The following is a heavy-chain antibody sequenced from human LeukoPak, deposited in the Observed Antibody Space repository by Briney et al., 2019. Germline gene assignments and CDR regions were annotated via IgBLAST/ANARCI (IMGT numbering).Heavy chain of an antibody. V-gene: IGHV3-21*01. CDR2: ISSGSNYI. D-gene: IGHD3-3*01. Sequence: GGSLRLSCAASGFTFSSYSMNWVRQAPGKGLEWVSSISSGSNYIYYADSVKGRFTVSRDNAKNSLFLQMNSLRAEDTAVYYCAREGRNSIFGVVNHNLNDYFDYWGQGTLVTASS. CDR3: AREGRNSIFGVVNHNLNDYFDY. J-gene: IGHJ4*02. CDR1: GFTFSSYS.